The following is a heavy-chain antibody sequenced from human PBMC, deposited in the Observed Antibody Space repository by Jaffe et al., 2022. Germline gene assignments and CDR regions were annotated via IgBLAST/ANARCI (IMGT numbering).Heavy chain of an antibody. CDR3: AKDGGSSWYKGGLQDFQH. CDR2: ISYDGSNK. V-gene: IGHV3-30*18. Sequence: QVQLVESGGGVVQPGRSLRLSCAASGFTFSSYGMHWVRQAPGKGLEWVAVISYDGSNKYYADSVKGRFTISRDNSKNTLYLQMNSLRAEDTAVYYCAKDGGSSWYKGGLQDFQHWGQGTLVTVSS. CDR1: GFTFSSYG. D-gene: IGHD6-13*01. J-gene: IGHJ1*01.